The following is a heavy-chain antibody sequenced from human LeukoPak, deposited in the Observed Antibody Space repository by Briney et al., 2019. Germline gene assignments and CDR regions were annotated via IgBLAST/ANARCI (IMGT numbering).Heavy chain of an antibody. D-gene: IGHD6-6*01. CDR2: IYNGDNT. CDR3: ARGKGSSSPYYFDY. Sequence: PGGSLRLSCAASGFTVSSNYMSWVCQAPGKGLEWVSIIYNGDNTYYADSVKGRFTISRDNSKNTLYLQMNSLRAEDTAVYYCARGKGSSSPYYFDYWGQGTLVTVSS. J-gene: IGHJ4*02. CDR1: GFTVSSNY. V-gene: IGHV3-66*01.